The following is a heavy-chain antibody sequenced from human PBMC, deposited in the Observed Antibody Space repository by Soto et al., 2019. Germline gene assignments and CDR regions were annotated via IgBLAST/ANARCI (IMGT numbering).Heavy chain of an antibody. CDR3: ARYGAPTDYYDSSGYYNDY. V-gene: IGHV1-18*04. CDR2: ISAYNGNT. D-gene: IGHD3-22*01. CDR1: GYTFTSYG. Sequence: ASVKVSCKASGYTFTSYGISWVRQAPGQGLEWMGWISAYNGNTNYAQKLQGRVTMTTDTSTSTAYMELRSLGSDDTAVYYCARYGAPTDYYDSSGYYNDYWGQGTLVTVSS. J-gene: IGHJ4*02.